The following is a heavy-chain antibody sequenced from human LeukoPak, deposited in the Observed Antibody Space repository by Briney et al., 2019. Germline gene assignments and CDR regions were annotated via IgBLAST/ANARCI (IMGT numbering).Heavy chain of an antibody. V-gene: IGHV1-2*02. CDR1: GYTFTGYY. Sequence: GSVKVSCKASGYTFTGYYMHWVRQAPEQGLEWMGWINPNTGGTNYAQKFRGRVTMTRDTSISTAYMDLSRLRSDDTAVYYCVQFELDYWGQGTLVTVSS. J-gene: IGHJ4*02. CDR3: VQFELDY. D-gene: IGHD1-7*01. CDR2: INPNTGGT.